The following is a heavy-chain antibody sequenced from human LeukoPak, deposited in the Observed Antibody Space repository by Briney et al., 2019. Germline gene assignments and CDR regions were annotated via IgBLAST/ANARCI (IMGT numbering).Heavy chain of an antibody. CDR3: ARAPYYYDSSGYFQH. Sequence: GALRLSCAASGFTFSSYEMKWVRQAPGKGLEWVSYISSSGSTTHYADSVKGRFTISRDNAKNSLYLQMNSLRAEDTAVYYCARAPYYYDSSGYFQHWGQGTLVTVSS. D-gene: IGHD3-22*01. CDR1: GFTFSSYE. V-gene: IGHV3-48*03. J-gene: IGHJ1*01. CDR2: ISSSGSTT.